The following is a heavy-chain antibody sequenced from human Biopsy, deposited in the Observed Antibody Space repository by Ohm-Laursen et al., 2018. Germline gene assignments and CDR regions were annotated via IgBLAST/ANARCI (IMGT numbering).Heavy chain of an antibody. CDR3: QGGHLPPGQFYGVDA. D-gene: IGHD3-16*01. CDR1: GITVNDHY. J-gene: IGHJ6*02. CDR2: LHDRDVT. Sequence: SLRLSCSASGITVNDHYMSWVRQAPGKGLEWVSSLHDRDVTYYADSVKGRFTISGDNSKNTLYLQMNGLRAEDTAVYFCQGGHLPPGQFYGVDAWGQGTTVTVSS. V-gene: IGHV3-53*01.